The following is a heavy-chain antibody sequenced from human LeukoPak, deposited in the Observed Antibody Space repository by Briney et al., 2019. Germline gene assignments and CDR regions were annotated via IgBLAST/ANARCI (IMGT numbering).Heavy chain of an antibody. CDR2: ISAYNGNT. Sequence: SVKVSCKAAGYTFTIYGISWVRHAPGQGLGWVWCISAYNGNTNYAQKLTGRVTMTTDTSTSTAYMELRRLRSDDTAVYSCARAFSGDYLHDAFDIWGQGTMVTVSS. D-gene: IGHD4-17*01. J-gene: IGHJ3*02. CDR3: ARAFSGDYLHDAFDI. V-gene: IGHV1-18*01. CDR1: GYTFTIYG.